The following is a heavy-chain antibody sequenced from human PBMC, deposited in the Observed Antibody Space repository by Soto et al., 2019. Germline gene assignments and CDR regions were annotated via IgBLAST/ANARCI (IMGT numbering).Heavy chain of an antibody. Sequence: ASVKVSCKASGYTFTSYGISWVRQAPGQGLEWMGWISAYNGNTNYAQKLQGRVTMTTDTSTSTAYMELRSLRSDDTAVYYCAREGFCTNSATTETDNLGQGNLLTISS. CDR3: AREGFCTNSATTETDN. CDR2: ISAYNGNT. V-gene: IGHV1-18*01. CDR1: GYTFTSYG. D-gene: IGHD2-8*01. J-gene: IGHJ4*02.